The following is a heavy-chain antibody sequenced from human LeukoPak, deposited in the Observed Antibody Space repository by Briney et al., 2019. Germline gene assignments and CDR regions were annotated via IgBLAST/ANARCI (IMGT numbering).Heavy chain of an antibody. J-gene: IGHJ4*02. CDR1: GFTFSSYW. CDR2: MYHSGST. V-gene: IGHV4-38-2*01. CDR3: ARYDVWGSYRAFDY. D-gene: IGHD3-16*02. Sequence: GSLRLSCAASGFTFSSYWMSWVRQPPGKGLEWIGTMYHSGSTYYNPSLKSRVTISVDTSKNQFSLKLSSVTAADTAVYYCARYDVWGSYRAFDYWGQGTLVTVSS.